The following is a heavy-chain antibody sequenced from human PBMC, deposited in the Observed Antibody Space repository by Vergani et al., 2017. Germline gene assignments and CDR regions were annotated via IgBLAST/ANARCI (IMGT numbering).Heavy chain of an antibody. CDR3: AINITMVRGVYYYYGMDV. CDR1: GGSISSGGHY. V-gene: IGHV4-31*03. D-gene: IGHD3-10*01. Sequence: QLQLQESGPGLVKPSQTLSLTCTVPGGSISSGGHYWSWIRQHPGKGLEWIGYIYYSGSTYYNPSLKSRVTISVDTSKNQFSLKLSSVTAADTAVYYCAINITMVRGVYYYYGMDVWGQGTTVTVSS. CDR2: IYYSGST. J-gene: IGHJ6*02.